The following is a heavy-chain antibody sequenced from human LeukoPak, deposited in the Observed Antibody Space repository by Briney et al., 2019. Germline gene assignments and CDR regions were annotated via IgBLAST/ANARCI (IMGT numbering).Heavy chain of an antibody. V-gene: IGHV3-30*02. CDR2: IAHHGNNK. Sequence: GGSLRLSCGASGFTFSSSAMHWVRQGPGKGLEWVAYIAHHGNNKYYADSVKGRFTISRDNSKGSLYLQMNSLRADDTAVYYCAKDSLYGSGSYSPWNWFDPWGQGTLVTVSS. J-gene: IGHJ5*02. CDR3: AKDSLYGSGSYSPWNWFDP. D-gene: IGHD3-10*01. CDR1: GFTFSSSA.